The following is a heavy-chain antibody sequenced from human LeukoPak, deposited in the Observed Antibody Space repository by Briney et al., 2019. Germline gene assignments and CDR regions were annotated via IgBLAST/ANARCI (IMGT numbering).Heavy chain of an antibody. CDR2: IIPIFGTA. J-gene: IGHJ4*02. CDR3: ARPYDSSGYYSPGFDY. V-gene: IGHV1-69*13. Sequence: SVKVSCKASGYTFTSYAMHWVRQAPGQGLEWMGGIIPIFGTANYAQKFQGRVTITADESTSTAYMELSSLRSEDTAVYYCARPYDSSGYYSPGFDYWGQGTLVTVSS. CDR1: GYTFTSYA. D-gene: IGHD3-22*01.